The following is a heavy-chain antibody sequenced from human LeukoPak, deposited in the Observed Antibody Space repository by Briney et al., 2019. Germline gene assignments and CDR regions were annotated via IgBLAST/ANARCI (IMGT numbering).Heavy chain of an antibody. CDR2: ISSSSSYI. D-gene: IGHD5-24*01. Sequence: PGRSLRLSCAASGFTFSSYSMNWVRQAPGKGLEWVSSISSSSSYIYYADSVKGRFTISRDNAKNSLYLQMNSLRAEDTAVYYCARYGYNTQYGFDYWGQGTLVTVSS. CDR1: GFTFSSYS. J-gene: IGHJ4*02. V-gene: IGHV3-21*01. CDR3: ARYGYNTQYGFDY.